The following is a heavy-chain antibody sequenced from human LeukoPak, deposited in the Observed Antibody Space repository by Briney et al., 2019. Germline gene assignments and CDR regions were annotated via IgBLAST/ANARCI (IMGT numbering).Heavy chain of an antibody. V-gene: IGHV4-59*01. J-gene: IGHJ3*02. CDR2: IYYSGST. CDR3: AREVLNSYYYGSGSYYKMVNAFDI. CDR1: GGSFSGYY. Sequence: PSETLSLTCAVYGGSFSGYYWSWIRQPPGKGLEWIGYIYYSGSTNYNPSLKSRVTISVDTSKNQFSLKLSSVTAADTAVYYCAREVLNSYYYGSGSYYKMVNAFDIWGQGTMVTVSS. D-gene: IGHD3-10*01.